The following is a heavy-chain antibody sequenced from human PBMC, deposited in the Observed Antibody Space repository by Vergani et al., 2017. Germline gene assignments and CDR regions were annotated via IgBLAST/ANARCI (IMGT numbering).Heavy chain of an antibody. J-gene: IGHJ6*03. D-gene: IGHD1-7*01. CDR1: GFSLNTRGVS. CDR2: IYCNDDQ. Sequence: QIPLKESGPTLVKPTQTLTLTCTFSGFSLNTRGVSVAWIRQPPGKALVWLALIYCNDDQHYSPSLNNRVTITKDTSKNQVVLTMTNMDYVDTGTYYCVYRKADCGTTCCFYPFDYYYYMDVGGKGTTVTVSS. V-gene: IGHV2-5*04. CDR3: VYRKADCGTTCCFYPFDYYYYMDV.